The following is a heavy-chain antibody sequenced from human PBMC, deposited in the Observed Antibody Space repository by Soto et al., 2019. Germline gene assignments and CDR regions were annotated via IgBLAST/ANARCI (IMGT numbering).Heavy chain of an antibody. V-gene: IGHV4-59*01. Sequence: TSETLSLTCTVSGGSISSYYWSWIRQPPGKGLEWIGYIYYSGSTNYNPSLKSRVTISVDTSTSTAYMELSSLRSEDTAVYYCARVRGEWLRLTRGYYGMDVWGQGTTVTVSS. CDR1: GGSISSYY. CDR2: IYYSGST. CDR3: ARVRGEWLRLTRGYYGMDV. D-gene: IGHD5-12*01. J-gene: IGHJ6*02.